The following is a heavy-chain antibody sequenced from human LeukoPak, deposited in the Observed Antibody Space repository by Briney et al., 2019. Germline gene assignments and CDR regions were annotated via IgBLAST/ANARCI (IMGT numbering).Heavy chain of an antibody. CDR3: ARVKPAGAWLGYFDY. CDR2: ISGRDGRT. V-gene: IGHV3-23*01. CDR1: GFTFSSYA. J-gene: IGHJ4*02. D-gene: IGHD6-19*01. Sequence: PGGSLRLSCAASGFTFSSYAMSWVRQAPGRGLEWVSAISGRDGRTYYTDSVKGRFTISRGNSRDTLYLQMNSLRAEDTAVYYCARVKPAGAWLGYFDYWGQGTLVTVSS.